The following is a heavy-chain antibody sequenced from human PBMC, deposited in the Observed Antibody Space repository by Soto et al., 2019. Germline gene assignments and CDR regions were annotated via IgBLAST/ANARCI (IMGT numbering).Heavy chain of an antibody. CDR2: IYPGDSDT. D-gene: IGHD4-4*01. J-gene: IGHJ6*02. Sequence: PVESLKISCKGSGYSFTSYWIGWVRQMPGKGLEWMGIIYPGDSDTRYSPSFQGQVTISADKSISTAYLQWSSLKASDTAMYYCARLGYDYSNPSNYGMDVWGQGTTVTVSS. CDR1: GYSFTSYW. CDR3: ARLGYDYSNPSNYGMDV. V-gene: IGHV5-51*01.